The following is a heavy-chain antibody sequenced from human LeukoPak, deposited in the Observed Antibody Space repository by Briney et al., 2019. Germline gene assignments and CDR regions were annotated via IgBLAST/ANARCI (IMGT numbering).Heavy chain of an antibody. J-gene: IGHJ3*01. CDR2: ISAYNGNT. CDR1: GYTFTSYG. Sequence: GASVKVSCKASGYTFTSYGISWVRQAPGQGLEWMGWISAYNGNTNYAQKLQGRVTMTTDTSTCTAYMELRSLRYDDTALYYCARGDDAFDFWGQGTMVTVSS. CDR3: ARGDDAFDF. V-gene: IGHV1-18*01.